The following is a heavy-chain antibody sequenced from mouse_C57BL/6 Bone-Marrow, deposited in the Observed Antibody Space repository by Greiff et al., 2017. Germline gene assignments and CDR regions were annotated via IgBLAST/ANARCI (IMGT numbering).Heavy chain of an antibody. CDR3: ASDGYSPGTFDY. V-gene: IGHV5-17*01. CDR1: GFTFSDYG. Sequence: EVKLVESGGGLVKPGGSLKLSCAASGFTFSDYGMHWVRQAPEKGLEWVAYISSGSSTRYYADTVKGRFTISRDNAKNTLFLQMTSLRSEDTAMYYCASDGYSPGTFDYWGQGTTLTVSS. J-gene: IGHJ2*01. D-gene: IGHD2-3*01. CDR2: ISSGSSTR.